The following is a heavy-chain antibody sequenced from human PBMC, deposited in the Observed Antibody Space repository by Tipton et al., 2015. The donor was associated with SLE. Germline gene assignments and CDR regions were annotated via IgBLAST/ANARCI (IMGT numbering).Heavy chain of an antibody. V-gene: IGHV4-31*02. CDR3: GGTGTTGWYFDL. D-gene: IGHD1-1*01. J-gene: IGHJ2*01. Sequence: LRLSCTVSGGSTSSGGYYWSWIRQHPGKGLEWIGYIYYSGSTYYNPSLKSRVTISVDTSKNQFSLKLSSVTAADTAVYYCGGTGTTGWYFDLWGRGTLVTVSS. CDR2: IYYSGST. CDR1: GGSTSSGGYY.